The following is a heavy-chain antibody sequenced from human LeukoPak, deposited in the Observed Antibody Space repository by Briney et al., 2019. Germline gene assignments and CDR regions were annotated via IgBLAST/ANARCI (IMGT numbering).Heavy chain of an antibody. CDR1: GYSFTSYY. CDR3: ARDNSRDYSVGGSAWWFDP. Sequence: ASVKVSCKASGYSFTSYYMHWVRQAPGQGLEWMGFINPSGSSAAYAQKFQGRLSLTRDMSTSTDYMELTSLRSEDTAVYYCARDNSRDYSVGGSAWWFDPWGQGTLVTVSS. V-gene: IGHV1-46*01. J-gene: IGHJ5*02. D-gene: IGHD1-26*01. CDR2: INPSGSSA.